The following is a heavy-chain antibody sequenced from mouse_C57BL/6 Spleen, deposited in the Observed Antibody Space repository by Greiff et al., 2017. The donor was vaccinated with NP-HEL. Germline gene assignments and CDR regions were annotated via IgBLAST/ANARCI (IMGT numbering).Heavy chain of an antibody. J-gene: IGHJ1*03. CDR1: GYTFTSYW. V-gene: IGHV1-53*01. Sequence: QVHVKQSGTELVKPGASVKLSCKASGYTFTSYWMHWVKQRPGQGLEWIGNINPSNGGTNYNEKFKSKATLTVDKSSSTAYMQLSSLTSEDSAVYYCAGDYYGSPYWYFDVWGTGTTVTVSS. CDR2: INPSNGGT. D-gene: IGHD1-1*01. CDR3: AGDYYGSPYWYFDV.